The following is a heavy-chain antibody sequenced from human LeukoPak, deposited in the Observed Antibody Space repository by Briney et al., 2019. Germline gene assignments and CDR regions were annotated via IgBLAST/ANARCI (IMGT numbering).Heavy chain of an antibody. CDR1: GFTFSDYY. Sequence: GGSLRPSCAASGFTFSDYYMSWIRQAPGKGLEWVSYISSSGSTICYADSVKGRFTISRDNAKNSLYLQMNSLRAEDTAVYYCARVLSGATMIFDYWGQGTLVTVSS. D-gene: IGHD1-26*01. CDR3: ARVLSGATMIFDY. V-gene: IGHV3-11*01. J-gene: IGHJ4*02. CDR2: ISSSGSTI.